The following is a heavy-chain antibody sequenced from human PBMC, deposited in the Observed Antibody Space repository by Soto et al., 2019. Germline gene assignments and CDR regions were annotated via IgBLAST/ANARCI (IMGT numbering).Heavy chain of an antibody. V-gene: IGHV4-30-4*01. Sequence: QVQLQESGPGLVKPSQTLSLTCTVSGGSISSGDYYWSWIRQPPGKGLEWIGYIYYSGSTYYNPSLKSRLTISVDTSKNQFPLKLSSVTAADTAVYYCARYGGYEGLRFDPWGQGTLVTVSS. J-gene: IGHJ5*02. CDR1: GGSISSGDYY. CDR2: IYYSGST. CDR3: ARYGGYEGLRFDP. D-gene: IGHD5-12*01.